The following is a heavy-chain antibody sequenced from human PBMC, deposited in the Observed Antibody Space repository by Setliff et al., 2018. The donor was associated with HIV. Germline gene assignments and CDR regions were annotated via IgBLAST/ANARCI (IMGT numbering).Heavy chain of an antibody. CDR3: ARVPQDTYNYPFSYSYYMDV. J-gene: IGHJ6*03. V-gene: IGHV1-69*13. D-gene: IGHD3-16*01. CDR1: GGTFSSFA. CDR2: IIPAFGTA. Sequence: ASVKVSCKTSGGTFSSFALSWVRQAPGQGLEWMGGIIPAFGTANYAQKFQGRVTITADESTGTAYMELRSLRSEDTAVYYCARVPQDTYNYPFSYSYYMDVWGKGTTVTVSS.